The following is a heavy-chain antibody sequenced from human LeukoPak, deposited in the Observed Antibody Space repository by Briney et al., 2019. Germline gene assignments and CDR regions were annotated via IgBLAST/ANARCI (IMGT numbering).Heavy chain of an antibody. CDR2: IYYSGST. V-gene: IGHV4-39*01. J-gene: IGHJ4*02. Sequence: SETLSLTCTVSGGSITSSSYYWGWIRQPPGKGLEWIGSIYYSGSTYYNPSLKSRVTISVDTSKNQYSLNLSSVTAADTAVYYCAPYCSSTSCYGEGDYWGQGTLVTVSS. CDR3: APYCSSTSCYGEGDY. CDR1: GGSITSSSYY. D-gene: IGHD2-2*01.